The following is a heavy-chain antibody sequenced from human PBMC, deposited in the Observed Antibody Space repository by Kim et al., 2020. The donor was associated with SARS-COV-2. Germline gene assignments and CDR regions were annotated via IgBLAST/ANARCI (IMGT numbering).Heavy chain of an antibody. CDR2: IYYSGST. Sequence: SETLSLTCTVSGGSISSGGYYWSWIRQHPGKGLEWIGYIYYSGSTYYNPSLKSRVTISVDTSKNQFSLKLSSVTAADTAVYYCARVRRGRSYYDSSGRYQMGPFDDWGQGTLVTVSS. J-gene: IGHJ5*02. CDR3: ARVRRGRSYYDSSGRYQMGPFDD. V-gene: IGHV4-31*03. CDR1: GGSISSGGYY. D-gene: IGHD3-22*01.